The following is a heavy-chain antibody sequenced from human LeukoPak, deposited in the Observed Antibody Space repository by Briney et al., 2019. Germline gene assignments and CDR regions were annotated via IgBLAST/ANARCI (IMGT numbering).Heavy chain of an antibody. D-gene: IGHD3-9*01. Sequence: ASVKVSCKASGYTFTSYGISWVRQAPGQGLEWMGWISAYNGNTNYAQKLQGRVTMTTDTSTSTAYMELRSLRSDDTAVYYCARARWYDILTGYLSHYYYYGMDVWGQGTTVTVSS. CDR2: ISAYNGNT. J-gene: IGHJ6*02. CDR3: ARARWYDILTGYLSHYYYYGMDV. V-gene: IGHV1-18*01. CDR1: GYTFTSYG.